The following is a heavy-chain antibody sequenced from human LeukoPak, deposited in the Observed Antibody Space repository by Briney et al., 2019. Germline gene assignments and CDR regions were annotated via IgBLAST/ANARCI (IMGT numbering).Heavy chain of an antibody. CDR2: IYYSGST. Sequence: SHTLSLTCTVSGGSISSGGYYWSWIRQHPGKGLEWIGYIYYSGSTYYNPSLKSRVTISVDTSKYQFSLKLSSVTAADTAVYYCASLRTSSQPTYGGNSWGDYWGQGTLVTVSS. J-gene: IGHJ4*02. CDR1: GGSISSGGYY. D-gene: IGHD4-23*01. CDR3: ASLRTSSQPTYGGNSWGDY. V-gene: IGHV4-31*03.